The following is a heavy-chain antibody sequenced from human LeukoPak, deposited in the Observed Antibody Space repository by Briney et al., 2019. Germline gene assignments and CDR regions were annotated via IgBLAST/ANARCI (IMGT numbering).Heavy chain of an antibody. V-gene: IGHV1-69*02. Sequence: GASVKVSCKASGGTFSSYTISWVRQAPGQGLEWMGRIIPILGIANYAQKFQGRVTIAADKSTSTAYMELSSLRSEGTAVYYCARGATMTTVMNFDYWGQGTLVTVSS. CDR3: ARGATMTTVMNFDY. D-gene: IGHD4-11*01. CDR1: GGTFSSYT. J-gene: IGHJ4*02. CDR2: IIPILGIA.